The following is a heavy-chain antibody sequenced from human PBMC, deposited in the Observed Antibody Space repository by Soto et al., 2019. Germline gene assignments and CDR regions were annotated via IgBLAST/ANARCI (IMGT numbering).Heavy chain of an antibody. Sequence: PGGSLRLSCAASGFTFSNHGMHWVRQAPGKGLEWVAVISQDGINKNYADSVKGRFTIARDNSKNTLYLQMNSLRTEDTSVYYCAKSNTGYHYPTFDSWGQGTLVTVSS. D-gene: IGHD3-9*01. V-gene: IGHV3-30*18. CDR3: AKSNTGYHYPTFDS. CDR2: ISQDGINK. CDR1: GFTFSNHG. J-gene: IGHJ4*02.